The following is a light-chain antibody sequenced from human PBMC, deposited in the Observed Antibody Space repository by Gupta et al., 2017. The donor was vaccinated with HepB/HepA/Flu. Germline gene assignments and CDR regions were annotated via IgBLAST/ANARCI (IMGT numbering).Light chain of an antibody. V-gene: IGKV1-33*01. J-gene: IGKJ1*01. CDR2: DAS. Sequence: DIQMTQSPSSLSASVGDRVTITCQASQDISNYLNWYQQKPGKAPKLLIYDASNLETGVPSRFSGSGSGTDFTFTISSLQPEDIATYYCQQEDNLPQTFDQGTKVEIK. CDR3: QQEDNLPQT. CDR1: QDISNY.